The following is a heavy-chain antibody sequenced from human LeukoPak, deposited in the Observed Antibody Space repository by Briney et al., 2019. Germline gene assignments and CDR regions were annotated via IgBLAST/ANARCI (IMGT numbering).Heavy chain of an antibody. Sequence: GGSLRLSCAASGFIFSNYAMHWVRQAPGKGLEWVATLSFDGSVEYYADSVKGRCTISRDNSKDTLYLQMGSLRAEDIAVYYCARVPMGNWGQGTLVTVSS. V-gene: IGHV3-30*03. CDR3: ARVPMGN. J-gene: IGHJ4*02. CDR1: GFIFSNYA. CDR2: LSFDGSVE. D-gene: IGHD3-10*01.